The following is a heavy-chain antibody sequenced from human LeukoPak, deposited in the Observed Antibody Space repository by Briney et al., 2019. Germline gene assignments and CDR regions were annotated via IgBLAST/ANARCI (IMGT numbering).Heavy chain of an antibody. CDR1: GFTFSSYA. CDR2: TSNSGGST. V-gene: IGHV3-23*01. D-gene: IGHD6-6*01. Sequence: GGSLRLSCEASGFTFSSYAMNWVRQAPGKGLEWGSGTSNSGGSTYYADSVKGRFTISRDNSKNTLYLQMNSLRAADTAVYYCATETSSSFDYWGQGTLVTVSS. J-gene: IGHJ4*02. CDR3: ATETSSSFDY.